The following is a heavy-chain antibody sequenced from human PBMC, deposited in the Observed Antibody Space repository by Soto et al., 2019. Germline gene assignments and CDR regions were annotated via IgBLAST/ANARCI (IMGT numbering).Heavy chain of an antibody. CDR2: ISYDGSNK. Sequence: PGGSLRLYCAASGFTFSSYAMHWVRQAPGKGLEWVAVISYDGSNKYYTDSVKGRFTISRDNSKNTLYLQMNSLRAEDTAVYYCARPLWRDDYNWGYFDLWGRGTLVTVS. CDR1: GFTFSSYA. D-gene: IGHD4-4*01. CDR3: ARPLWRDDYNWGYFDL. V-gene: IGHV3-30-3*01. J-gene: IGHJ2*01.